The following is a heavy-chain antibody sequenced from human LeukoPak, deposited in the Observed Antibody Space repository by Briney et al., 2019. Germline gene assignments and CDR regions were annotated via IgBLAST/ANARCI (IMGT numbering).Heavy chain of an antibody. D-gene: IGHD1-1*01. J-gene: IGHJ4*02. V-gene: IGHV3-64D*09. Sequence: PGGSLRLSCSASEFTFSAYAMYWVRQAPGKGLEYVSGISNNGGSSFYADSVKGRFTISRDNSKNTLYLQMSGLRAEDTAVYYCVKITSVTGGDCWGQGTRLTVSS. CDR1: EFTFSAYA. CDR2: ISNNGGSS. CDR3: VKITSVTGGDC.